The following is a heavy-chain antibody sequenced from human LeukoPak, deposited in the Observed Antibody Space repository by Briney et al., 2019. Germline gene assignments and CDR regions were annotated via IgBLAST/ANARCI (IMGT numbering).Heavy chain of an antibody. D-gene: IGHD3-9*01. CDR3: ASASTQYYDILTGYPPDY. CDR1: GGSISSGDYY. V-gene: IGHV4-30-4*08. Sequence: SETLSLTCTVSGGSISSGDYYWSWIRQPRGKGLEWIGYIYYSGSTYYNPSLKSRVTISVDTSKNQFSLKLSSVTAADTAVYYCASASTQYYDILTGYPPDYWGQGTLVTVSS. J-gene: IGHJ4*02. CDR2: IYYSGST.